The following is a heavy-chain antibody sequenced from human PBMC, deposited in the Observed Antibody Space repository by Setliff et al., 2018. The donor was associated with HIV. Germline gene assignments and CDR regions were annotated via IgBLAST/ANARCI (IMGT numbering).Heavy chain of an antibody. CDR2: IIPILGVA. CDR1: GGTFSSYA. Sequence: SVKVSCKPSGGTFSSYAITWVRQAPGQGLEWMGGIIPILGVANYAQNFQGRVTITADKSTSTAYMELSSLRSEDTAVYYCARDREYYYDNSGSPSFDYWGQGTLVTVSS. D-gene: IGHD3-22*01. J-gene: IGHJ4*02. CDR3: ARDREYYYDNSGSPSFDY. V-gene: IGHV1-69*10.